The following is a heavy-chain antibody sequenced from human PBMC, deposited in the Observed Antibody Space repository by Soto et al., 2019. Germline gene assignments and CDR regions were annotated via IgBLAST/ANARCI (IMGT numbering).Heavy chain of an antibody. CDR2: MNPNSGNT. CDR1: GYTFTSYD. D-gene: IGHD5-12*01. V-gene: IGHV1-8*01. J-gene: IGHJ6*03. Sequence: GASVKVSCKASGYTFTSYDINWVRQATGQGLEWMGWMNPNSGNTGYAQKFQGRVTITRNTSISTAYMELSSLRSEDTAVYYCAGVSGATTTYYYYYYRDVGGKGTTVTVSS. CDR3: AGVSGATTTYYYYYYRDV.